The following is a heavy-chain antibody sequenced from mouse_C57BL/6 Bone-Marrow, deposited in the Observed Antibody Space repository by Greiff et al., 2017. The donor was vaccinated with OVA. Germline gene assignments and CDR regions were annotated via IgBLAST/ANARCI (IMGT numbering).Heavy chain of an antibody. D-gene: IGHD1-1*01. J-gene: IGHJ4*01. CDR2: IYPSDSET. V-gene: IGHV1-61*01. CDR1: GYTFTSYW. CDR3: ASSYDYAMDY. Sequence: QVQLQQPGAELVRPGSSVKLSCKASGYTFTSYWMDWVKQRPGQGLEWIGNIYPSDSETHYNQKFKDKATLTVDKSSSTAYMQLSSLISEDSAVYYCASSYDYAMDYWGQGTSVTVSS.